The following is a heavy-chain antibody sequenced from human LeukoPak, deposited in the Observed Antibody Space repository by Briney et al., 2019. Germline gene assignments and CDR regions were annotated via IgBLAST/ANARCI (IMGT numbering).Heavy chain of an antibody. Sequence: PGGSLRLSCAASGFTFSSYSMNWVRQAPGKGLEWVSYISSSSSTIYYADSVKGRFTISRDNAKNTLYLQMNSLRAEDTAVYYCAKDPFGPYAFDIWGQGTMVTVSS. CDR3: AKDPFGPYAFDI. CDR2: ISSSSSTI. J-gene: IGHJ3*02. V-gene: IGHV3-48*01. D-gene: IGHD3-16*01. CDR1: GFTFSSYS.